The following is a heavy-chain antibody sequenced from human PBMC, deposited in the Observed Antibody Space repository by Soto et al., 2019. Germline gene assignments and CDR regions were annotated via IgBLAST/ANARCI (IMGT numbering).Heavy chain of an antibody. CDR3: AKGRYSSGANWFDP. CDR2: ISGSGGST. V-gene: IGHV3-23*01. Sequence: GGSLRLSCAASGLIFSSYATNWVRQAPGKGLEWVSAISGSGGSTYYADSVKGRFTISRDNSKNTLYLQMNSLRAEDTAVYYCAKGRYSSGANWFDPWGQGTLVTVSS. D-gene: IGHD6-19*01. CDR1: GLIFSSYA. J-gene: IGHJ5*02.